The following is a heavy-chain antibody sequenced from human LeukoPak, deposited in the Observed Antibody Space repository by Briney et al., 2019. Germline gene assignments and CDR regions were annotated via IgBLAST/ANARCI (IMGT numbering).Heavy chain of an antibody. D-gene: IGHD3-22*01. J-gene: IGHJ4*02. CDR1: GGTFSSYA. CDR3: ASEVLYDSSGYSQRMSFGY. V-gene: IGHV1-69*05. Sequence: GASVRVSCKASGGTFSSYAISWVRQAPGQGLEWMGGIIPNFGAANYAHTFQGRVTITRDESKSTAYMELSSLRSEDTAVYYCASEVLYDSSGYSQRMSFGYWGQGTRVTVSS. CDR2: IIPNFGAA.